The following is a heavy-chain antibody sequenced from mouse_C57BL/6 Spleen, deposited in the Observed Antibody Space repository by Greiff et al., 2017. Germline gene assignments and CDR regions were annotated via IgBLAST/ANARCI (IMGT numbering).Heavy chain of an antibody. CDR2: INPSNGGT. D-gene: IGHD1-1*01. J-gene: IGHJ2*01. CDR1: GYTFTSYW. Sequence: QVQLQQPGTELVKPGASVKLSCKASGYTFTSYWMHWVKQRPGQGLEWIGNINPSNGGTNYNEKFNSKATLTLDTSSSTAYMQLISLTSEDSAVYYCASSLITTVVAFDYWGQGTTLTVAS. CDR3: ASSLITTVVAFDY. V-gene: IGHV1-53*01.